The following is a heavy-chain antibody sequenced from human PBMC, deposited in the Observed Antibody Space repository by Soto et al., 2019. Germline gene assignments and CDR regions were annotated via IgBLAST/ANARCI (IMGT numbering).Heavy chain of an antibody. D-gene: IGHD6-19*01. V-gene: IGHV1-18*01. CDR1: GYTFSNYG. Sequence: QVQLVQSGAEVKKPGASVTVSCKSSGYTFSNYGINWVRQAPGQGLEWMGWISGYNGNTNYAQTVQARVTMTTDTATGTVYLELRSLKSDDTAIYYCSRFIMVGGWSDPNDYHGMDVWGQGTTVTVSS. CDR3: SRFIMVGGWSDPNDYHGMDV. J-gene: IGHJ6*02. CDR2: ISGYNGNT.